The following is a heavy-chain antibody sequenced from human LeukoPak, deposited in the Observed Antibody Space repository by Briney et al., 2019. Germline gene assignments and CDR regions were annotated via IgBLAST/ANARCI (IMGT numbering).Heavy chain of an antibody. Sequence: GGSLRLSCAASGFTFSSYAMSWVRQAPGKGLEWVSAISGSGGSTYYADSVKGRFTISRDNSKNTLYLQMNSLRAEDTAVYYCAKSSAYYYDSSGYSPYFDYWGQGTLVTVSS. CDR1: GFTFSSYA. CDR2: ISGSGGST. CDR3: AKSSAYYYDSSGYSPYFDY. V-gene: IGHV3-23*01. D-gene: IGHD3-22*01. J-gene: IGHJ4*02.